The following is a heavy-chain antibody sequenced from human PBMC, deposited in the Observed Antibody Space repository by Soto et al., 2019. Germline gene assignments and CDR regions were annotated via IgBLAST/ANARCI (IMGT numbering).Heavy chain of an antibody. CDR3: AKDSAAGKKYYYYYMDV. J-gene: IGHJ6*03. CDR2: ISYDGSNK. V-gene: IGHV3-30*18. Sequence: PGGSLRLSCAASGFTFSSYGMHWVRQAPGKGLEWVAVISYDGSNKYYADSVKGRFTISRDNSKNTLYLQMNSLRAEDTAVYYCAKDSAAGKKYYYYYMDVWGKGTTVTVSS. CDR1: GFTFSSYG. D-gene: IGHD6-13*01.